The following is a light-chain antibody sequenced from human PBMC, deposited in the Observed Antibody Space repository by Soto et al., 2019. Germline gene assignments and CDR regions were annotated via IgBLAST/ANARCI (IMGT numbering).Light chain of an antibody. CDR2: GAS. CDR3: QQYNNWPPWT. J-gene: IGKJ1*01. CDR1: QSVSSSY. Sequence: EIVLTQSPGTLSLSPGERATLSCRASQSVSSSYLAWYQQKPGQAPSLLIYGASSRATGIPARFSGSGSGTEFTHTISSLQSEDFAVYYCQQYNNWPPWTFGQGTKVEIK. V-gene: IGKV3-15*01.